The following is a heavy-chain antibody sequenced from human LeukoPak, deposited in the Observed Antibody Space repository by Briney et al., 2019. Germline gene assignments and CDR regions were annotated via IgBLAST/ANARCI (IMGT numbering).Heavy chain of an antibody. CDR1: GFTFSSYS. Sequence: GGSLRLSCAASGFTFSSYSMNWVRQAPGKGLEWVSSISSSSSYIYYADSVKGRFTISRDNAKNSLYLQMNSLRAEDTAVYYCARAYYDFWSGYFFHYMDVWGKGTTVTVSS. D-gene: IGHD3-3*01. CDR2: ISSSSSYI. J-gene: IGHJ6*03. V-gene: IGHV3-21*01. CDR3: ARAYYDFWSGYFFHYMDV.